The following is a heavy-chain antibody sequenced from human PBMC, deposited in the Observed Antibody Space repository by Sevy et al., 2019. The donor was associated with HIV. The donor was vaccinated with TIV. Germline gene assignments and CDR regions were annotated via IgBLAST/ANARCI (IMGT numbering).Heavy chain of an antibody. CDR1: GFTFSDYY. Sequence: GGSLRLSCAASGFTFSDYYMSWIRQAPGKGLEWISYISGSSSAIVYADSVKGRFAISRNNAKNPLYLHMDNLRAGDTAVYFCVGRPYSSAYSWSYHFDYWGQGTLVTVSS. CDR3: VGRPYSSAYSWSYHFDY. CDR2: ISGSSSAI. J-gene: IGHJ4*02. D-gene: IGHD3-16*01. V-gene: IGHV3-11*01.